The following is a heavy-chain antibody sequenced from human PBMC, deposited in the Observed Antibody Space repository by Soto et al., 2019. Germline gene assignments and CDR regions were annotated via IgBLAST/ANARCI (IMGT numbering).Heavy chain of an antibody. CDR2: ISYDRSNK. V-gene: IGHV3-30*18. D-gene: IGHD6-19*01. Sequence: GGSLRLSCAASGFTFSSYGMHWVRQAPGKGLEWVAVISYDRSNKYYADSVKGRFTISRDNSKNTLYLQMNSLRAEDTAVYYCAKDMAVAGTEDYFDYWGQGTLVTVSS. J-gene: IGHJ4*02. CDR1: GFTFSSYG. CDR3: AKDMAVAGTEDYFDY.